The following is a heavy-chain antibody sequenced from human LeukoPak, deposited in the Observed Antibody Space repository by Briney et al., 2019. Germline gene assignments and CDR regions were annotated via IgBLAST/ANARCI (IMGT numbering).Heavy chain of an antibody. J-gene: IGHJ4*02. CDR3: TARDEFGELLYPFDY. CDR1: GFTFSSYG. CDR2: ISYDGSNK. D-gene: IGHD3-10*01. Sequence: GRSLRLSCAASGFTFSSYGMHWVRQAPGKGLEWVAVISYDGSNKYYADSGKGRFTISRDNSKNTLYLQMNSLRAEDTAVYYCTARDEFGELLYPFDYWGQGTLVTVSS. V-gene: IGHV3-30*03.